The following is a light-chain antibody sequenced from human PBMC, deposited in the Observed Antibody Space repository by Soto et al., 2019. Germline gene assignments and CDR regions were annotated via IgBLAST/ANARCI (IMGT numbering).Light chain of an antibody. J-gene: IGLJ1*01. CDR2: EVT. CDR1: SSDINSYSH. CDR3: TSRTRRGIRV. Sequence: QSALTQPASVSGSPGQSSTISCTGTSSDINSYSHVSWYQHHPGKAPNLIIYEVTYRPSGVSYRFSCSKSGYTASLTISGLQAEDEADYYCTSRTRRGIRVFGTGTKVTVL. V-gene: IGLV2-14*01.